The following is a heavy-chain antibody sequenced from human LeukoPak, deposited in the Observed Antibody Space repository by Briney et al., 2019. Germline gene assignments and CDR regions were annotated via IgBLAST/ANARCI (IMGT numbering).Heavy chain of an antibody. CDR1: GYSFTSYW. V-gene: IGHV5-10-1*01. D-gene: IGHD3-9*01. CDR2: IDPSDSYT. Sequence: GESLKISCKDSGYSFTSYWISWVRQMPGKGLEWMGRIDPSDSYTNYSPSFQGHVTISADKSISTAYLQWSSLKASDTAMYYCARVLGDYDILTGYSTNWFDPWGQGTLVTVSS. CDR3: ARVLGDYDILTGYSTNWFDP. J-gene: IGHJ5*02.